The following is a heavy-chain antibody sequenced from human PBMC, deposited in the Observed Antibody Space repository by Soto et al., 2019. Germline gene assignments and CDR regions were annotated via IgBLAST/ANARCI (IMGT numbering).Heavy chain of an antibody. J-gene: IGHJ6*02. CDR1: GYTLTELS. V-gene: IGHV1-24*01. CDR3: ARDGGAYCGGDCYSPNDYYYYYGMDV. D-gene: IGHD2-21*02. Sequence: ASVKVSCKVSGYTLTELSMHWVRQAPGKGLEWMGGFDPEDGETIYAQKFQGRVTMTEDTSTDTAYMELSSLRSEDTAVYYCARDGGAYCGGDCYSPNDYYYYYGMDVWGQGTTVTVSS. CDR2: FDPEDGET.